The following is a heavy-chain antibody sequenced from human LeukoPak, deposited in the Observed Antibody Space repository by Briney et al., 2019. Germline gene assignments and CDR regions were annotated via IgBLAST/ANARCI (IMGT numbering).Heavy chain of an antibody. D-gene: IGHD4-17*01. CDR3: ARAEGYGAELDS. CDR1: GFTFSSYV. Sequence: PGGSLRLSCAASGFTFSSYVMHWVRQAPGKGLEWVGIISYDGSNEYYADSVKGRFTISRDNSKNRLYLQMNSLRAEDTAVYYWARAEGYGAELDSWGQGTLVTVSS. V-gene: IGHV3-30*04. J-gene: IGHJ4*02. CDR2: ISYDGSNE.